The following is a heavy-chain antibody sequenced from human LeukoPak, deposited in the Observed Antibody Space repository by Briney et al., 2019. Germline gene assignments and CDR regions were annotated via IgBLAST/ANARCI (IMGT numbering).Heavy chain of an antibody. CDR3: AEPEGGYYDIRPD. V-gene: IGHV3-23*01. CDR2: ISGSGGST. CDR1: GFTFSSYA. J-gene: IGHJ4*02. Sequence: GGSLRLSCAASGFTFSSYAMSWVRQAPGKGLEWVSAISGSGGSTYYADSVKGRFAISRDNSKNTLYLQMNSLRAEDTAVYYCAEPEGGYYDIRPDWGQGTLVTVSS. D-gene: IGHD3-22*01.